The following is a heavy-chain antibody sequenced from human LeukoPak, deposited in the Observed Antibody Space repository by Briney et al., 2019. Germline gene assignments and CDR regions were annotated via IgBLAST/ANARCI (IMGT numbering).Heavy chain of an antibody. V-gene: IGHV4-4*07. CDR1: GGSFSSHY. CDR3: ARDSYYYGSGTPFDY. D-gene: IGHD3-10*01. CDR2: IYTSGST. Sequence: SETLSLTCTVSGGSFSSHYWSWIRQPAGKGLEWIGRIYTSGSTTYNPSLKSRVTMSVNTSKNQFSLKLSSVTAADTAVYYCARDSYYYGSGTPFDYWGQGTLVTVSS. J-gene: IGHJ4*02.